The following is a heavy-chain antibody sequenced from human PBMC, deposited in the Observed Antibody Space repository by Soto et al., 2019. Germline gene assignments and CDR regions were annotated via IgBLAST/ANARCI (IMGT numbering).Heavy chain of an antibody. CDR1: GFTFSSYA. Sequence: GGSLRLSCAASGFTFSSYAMSWVRQAPGKGLEWVSAISGSGGSTYYADSVKGRFTISRDNSKNTLYLQMNSLRAEDTAVYYCAKDLRGVYYYYMDVWGKGTTVTVSS. CDR2: ISGSGGST. CDR3: AKDLRGVYYYYMDV. J-gene: IGHJ6*03. V-gene: IGHV3-23*01.